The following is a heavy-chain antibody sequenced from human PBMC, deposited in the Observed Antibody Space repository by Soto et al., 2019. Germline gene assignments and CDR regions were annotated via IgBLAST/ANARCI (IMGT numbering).Heavy chain of an antibody. Sequence: QVQLVESGGGVVQPGRSLRLSCAASGFTFSNYAMHWVRQAPGKGLEWVAVISYDGSNKYYADSVKGRFTISRDNSKNTLYLQMNSLRAEDTAMYYCARPDLEGASYPDYWGQGTLVTVSS. D-gene: IGHD1-26*01. J-gene: IGHJ4*02. CDR2: ISYDGSNK. V-gene: IGHV3-30-3*01. CDR3: ARPDLEGASYPDY. CDR1: GFTFSNYA.